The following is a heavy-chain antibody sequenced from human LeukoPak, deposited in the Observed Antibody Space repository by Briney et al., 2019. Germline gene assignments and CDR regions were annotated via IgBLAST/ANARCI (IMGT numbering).Heavy chain of an antibody. CDR2: ISITSNTI. CDR3: ARGALDAYDS. D-gene: IGHD5-24*01. J-gene: IGHJ4*02. CDR1: GFSFRDYE. V-gene: IGHV3-48*03. Sequence: PGGSLRLSCAASGFSFRDYEMNWVRQAPGRGLEWVSYISITSNTIHYADSVKGRFTISRDNTKNSLHLQMTRLRADDTAVHYCARGALDAYDSWGQGTPVTVSS.